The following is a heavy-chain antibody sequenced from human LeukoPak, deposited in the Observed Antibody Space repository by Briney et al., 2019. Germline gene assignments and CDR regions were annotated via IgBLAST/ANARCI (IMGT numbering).Heavy chain of an antibody. V-gene: IGHV3-23*01. CDR3: AKLPVAGLYFDY. Sequence: GGSLRLSCAASGFTFSTYAMSWVRQAPGKGLEWVSAISGGGGSTYYTDSVKGRFTISRDNSKNTLFLQMDSLGAEDTAVYYCAKLPVAGLYFDYWGQGTLVTVSS. J-gene: IGHJ4*02. D-gene: IGHD6-19*01. CDR1: GFTFSTYA. CDR2: ISGGGGST.